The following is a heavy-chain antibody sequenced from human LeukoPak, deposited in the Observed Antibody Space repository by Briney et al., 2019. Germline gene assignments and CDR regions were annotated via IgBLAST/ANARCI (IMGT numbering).Heavy chain of an antibody. CDR1: GASVGSAGYY. V-gene: IGHV4-61*08. CDR3: ARTQSQSGSYRYYFGY. D-gene: IGHD1-26*01. Sequence: SETLSLTCSVSGASVGSAGYYWSWLRQPPGGGLEWIGYVYYIANTNYNPALKSRVTMSVYPSRNQFSLKVTSVTTADTAIYYCARTQSQSGSYRYYFGYWGQGTLVTVSS. J-gene: IGHJ4*02. CDR2: VYYIANT.